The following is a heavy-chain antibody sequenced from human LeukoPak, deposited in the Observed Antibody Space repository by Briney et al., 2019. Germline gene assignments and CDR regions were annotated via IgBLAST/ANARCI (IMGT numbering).Heavy chain of an antibody. J-gene: IGHJ5*02. V-gene: IGHV1-2*02. CDR3: AREGELLWFGEAPRTWFDP. Sequence: ASVKVSCKASGYTFTAYYMHWVRQAPGQGLEWMGWINPNSGGTNYAQKFQGRVTMTRDTSISTAYMELSRLRSDDTAVYYCAREGELLWFGEAPRTWFDPWGQGTLVTVSS. CDR1: GYTFTAYY. D-gene: IGHD3-10*01. CDR2: INPNSGGT.